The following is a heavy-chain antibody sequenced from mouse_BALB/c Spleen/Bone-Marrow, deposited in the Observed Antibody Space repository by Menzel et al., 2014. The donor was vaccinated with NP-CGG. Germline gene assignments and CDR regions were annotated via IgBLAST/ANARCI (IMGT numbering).Heavy chain of an antibody. V-gene: IGHV5-4*02. CDR2: ISDAGSYT. CDR1: GFTFSDYY. J-gene: IGHJ3*01. CDR3: ARDGDYRCGWSAY. D-gene: IGHD2-14*01. Sequence: EVQGVESGGGLVKPGGSLKLSCAASGFTFSDYYMYWVRQTPEKRLEWVATISDAGSYTYYPDSVKGRFAISRDNAKNNLYLQMISLKAEDAAMYYCARDGDYRCGWSAYWGQGTLVTVST.